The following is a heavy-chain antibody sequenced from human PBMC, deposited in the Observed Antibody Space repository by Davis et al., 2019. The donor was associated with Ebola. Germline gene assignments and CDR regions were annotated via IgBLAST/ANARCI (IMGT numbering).Heavy chain of an antibody. Sequence: PGGSLRLSCAASGFTFSSYAMSWVRQAPGKGLEWVAVISYDGSNKYYADSVKGRFTISRDNAKSSLYLQMNGLRAEDTALYYCARVGVVPATISPYYYGMDVWGQGTTVTVSS. CDR3: ARVGVVPATISPYYYGMDV. J-gene: IGHJ6*02. D-gene: IGHD2-2*01. V-gene: IGHV3-30-3*01. CDR1: GFTFSSYA. CDR2: ISYDGSNK.